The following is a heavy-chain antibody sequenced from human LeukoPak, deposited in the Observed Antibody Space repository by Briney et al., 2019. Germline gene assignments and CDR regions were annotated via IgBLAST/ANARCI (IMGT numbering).Heavy chain of an antibody. CDR1: GGSFSAXX. CDR3: ARGLPRGRIQRYNWFDP. D-gene: IGHD5-18*01. Sequence: SETLSLTCAVYGGSFSAXXXSWIRQPPGKGXEXXXXXNHSGSTNYNPSLKSRVTISVDTSKNQFSLKLSSVTAADTAVYYCARGLPRGRIQRYNWFDPWGQGTLVTVSS. CDR2: XNHSGST. J-gene: IGHJ5*02. V-gene: IGHV4-34*01.